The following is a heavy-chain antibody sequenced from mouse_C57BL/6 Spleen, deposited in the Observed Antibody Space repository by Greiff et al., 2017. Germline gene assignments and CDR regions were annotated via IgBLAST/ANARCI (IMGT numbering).Heavy chain of an antibody. D-gene: IGHD2-4*01. CDR2: IDPANGNT. CDR3: ASFYDYDGTWFAY. J-gene: IGHJ3*01. V-gene: IGHV14-3*01. Sequence: EVQGVESVAELVRPGASVKLSCTASGFNIKNTYMHWVKQRPEQGLEWIGRIDPANGNTKYAPKFQGKATITADTSSNTAYLQLSSLTSEDTAIYYCASFYDYDGTWFAYWGQGTLVTVSA. CDR1: GFNIKNTY.